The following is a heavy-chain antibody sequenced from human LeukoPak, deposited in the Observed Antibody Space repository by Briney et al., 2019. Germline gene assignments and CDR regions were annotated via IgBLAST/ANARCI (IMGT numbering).Heavy chain of an antibody. J-gene: IGHJ4*02. Sequence: GGSLRLSCAASGFTFSSSSINWVRQAPGKGLEWVSYISSGSTYIYYADSVKGRFTISRDNAKNSLYLQMNNLRAEDTAVYYCAREAAVETHWGQGTLVTVPS. D-gene: IGHD5-24*01. CDR1: GFTFSSSS. CDR3: AREAAVETH. CDR2: ISSGSTYI. V-gene: IGHV3-21*01.